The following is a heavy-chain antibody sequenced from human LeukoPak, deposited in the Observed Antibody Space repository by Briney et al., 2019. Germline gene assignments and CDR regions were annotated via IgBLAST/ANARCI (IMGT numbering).Heavy chain of an antibody. CDR3: ARHGGYHSPIDY. V-gene: IGHV4-59*08. Sequence: SETLSLTCTVSVGSITNYYWSWIRQPPGKGLEWIGYIYYTGSTNYNPSLKSRVSISVDTSKNQFSLKLSSVTAADTAVYYCARHGGYHSPIDYWGQGTLVTVSS. CDR2: IYYTGST. CDR1: VGSITNYY. D-gene: IGHD3-22*01. J-gene: IGHJ4*02.